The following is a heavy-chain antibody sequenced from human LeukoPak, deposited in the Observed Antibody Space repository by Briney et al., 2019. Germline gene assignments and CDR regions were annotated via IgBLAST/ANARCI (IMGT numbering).Heavy chain of an antibody. CDR3: ARARYDFWSGCFDY. V-gene: IGHV3-48*04. CDR1: GFTFSSYG. Sequence: PGGSLRLSCAASGFTFSSYGMHWVRQAPGKGLEWVSYISSSGSTIYYADSVKGRFTISRDNAKNSLYLQMNSLRAEDTAVYYCARARYDFWSGCFDYWGQGTLVTVSS. J-gene: IGHJ4*02. CDR2: ISSSGSTI. D-gene: IGHD3-3*01.